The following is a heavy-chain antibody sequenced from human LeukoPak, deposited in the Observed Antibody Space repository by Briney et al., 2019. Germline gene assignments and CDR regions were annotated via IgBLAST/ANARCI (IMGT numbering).Heavy chain of an antibody. CDR3: ARDKGGYSYGYDY. J-gene: IGHJ4*02. CDR1: GFTFSSYW. V-gene: IGHV3-7*01. CDR2: IKQDGSEK. D-gene: IGHD5-18*01. Sequence: GGSPRLSCAASGFTFSSYWVTWVRQAPGKGLEWVANIKQDGSEKHYVDSVKGRFTISRDNAKNSLYLQMNSLRAEDTAVYYCARDKGGYSYGYDYWGQGTLVTVSS.